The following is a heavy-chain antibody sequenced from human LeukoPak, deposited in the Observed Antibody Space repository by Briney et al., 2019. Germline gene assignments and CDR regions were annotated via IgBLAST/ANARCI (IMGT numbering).Heavy chain of an antibody. D-gene: IGHD6-13*01. Sequence: ASVKVSCKTSGYTFTSYYMHWVRQAPGQGLEWMGIINPSGGGTSYAQKFQGRVTMTRDTSTSTVYMELSSLRSEDTAVYYCARGDSSSREGIAAVIDYWGQGTLVTVSS. CDR2: INPSGGGT. CDR3: ARGDSSSREGIAAVIDY. J-gene: IGHJ4*02. CDR1: GYTFTSYY. V-gene: IGHV1-46*01.